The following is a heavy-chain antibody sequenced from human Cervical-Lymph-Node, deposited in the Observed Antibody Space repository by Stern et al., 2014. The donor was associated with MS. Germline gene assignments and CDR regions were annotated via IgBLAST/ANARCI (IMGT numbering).Heavy chain of an antibody. CDR2: INTNSGDP. CDR3: ARGRELTP. J-gene: IGHJ4*02. CDR1: GYSFTTFG. D-gene: IGHD1-26*01. Sequence: VHLVESGGEVKKPGASVKVSCKASGYSFTTFGISWVRQAPGQGLEWMGWINTNSGDPNYAENLQGRVTMTTDTSTGTVYMERSSLRSDDTAVYYCARGRELTPWGQGTLVTVSS. V-gene: IGHV1-18*01.